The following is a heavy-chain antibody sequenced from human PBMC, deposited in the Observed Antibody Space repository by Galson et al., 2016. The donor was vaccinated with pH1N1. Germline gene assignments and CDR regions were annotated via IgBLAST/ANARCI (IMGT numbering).Heavy chain of an antibody. CDR2: IYKTGTT. D-gene: IGHD2-21*01. J-gene: IGHJ4*02. Sequence: TLSLTCTVSGGSISSGVHHWSWIRQPAGKGVEWIGHIYKTGTTNYNPSLKSRVTTSIDTSMNQFSLKLSSVTAADTALYYCARLTYCGGDCLYFDYWGQGTLVTVSS. V-gene: IGHV4-61*09. CDR3: ARLTYCGGDCLYFDY. CDR1: GGSISSGVHH.